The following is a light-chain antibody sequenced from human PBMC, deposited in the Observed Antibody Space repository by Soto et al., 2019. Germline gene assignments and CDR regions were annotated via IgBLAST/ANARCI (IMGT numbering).Light chain of an antibody. CDR2: AAA. CDR1: QSVNNY. V-gene: IGKV1-39*01. CDR3: QQRCLTPRT. J-gene: IGKJ1*01. Sequence: DIQMTQSPSSLSASVGDRVTITCRASQSVNNYLNWFQQKPGKAPELLIYAAASLHTGVPSRFTGRGSGTDFTLTISSLQPEDFATYYCQQRCLTPRTFGQGNKVEVK.